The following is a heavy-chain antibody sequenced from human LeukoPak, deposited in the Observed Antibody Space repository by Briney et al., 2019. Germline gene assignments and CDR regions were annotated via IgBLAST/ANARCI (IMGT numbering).Heavy chain of an antibody. V-gene: IGHV1-8*01. D-gene: IGHD5-18*01. CDR3: ARGLKIQLWSPLRY. J-gene: IGHJ4*02. Sequence: ASVKVSCKASGYTFTSYDINWVRQATGQGLEWMGWMNPNSGNTGYAQKFQGRVTMTRNTSISTAYMELSSLRSEDTAVYYCARGLKIQLWSPLRYWGQGTLVTVSS. CDR1: GYTFTSYD. CDR2: MNPNSGNT.